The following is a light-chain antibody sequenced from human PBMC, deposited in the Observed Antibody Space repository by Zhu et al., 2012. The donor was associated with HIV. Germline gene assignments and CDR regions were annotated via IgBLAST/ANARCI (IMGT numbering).Light chain of an antibody. CDR3: QHVNGYPRMYT. V-gene: IGKV1-9*01. CDR1: QAISSY. CDR2: AAS. Sequence: DIQLTQSPPFVSASVGDSVTLTCRASQAISSYVTWYQKKPGKAPKLLIYAASTLQSGVPSRFSGGGSGTEFLLTISSLQPEDFATYYCQHVNGYPRMYTFGQGTRLEIK. J-gene: IGKJ2*01.